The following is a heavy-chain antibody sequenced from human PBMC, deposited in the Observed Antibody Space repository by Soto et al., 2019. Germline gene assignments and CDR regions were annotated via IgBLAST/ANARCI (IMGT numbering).Heavy chain of an antibody. CDR2: ISGSGGST. J-gene: IGHJ6*02. V-gene: IGHV3-23*01. CDR3: AKVDDYITHSGYGMEV. CDR1: GFTFSSYA. Sequence: GGSLRLSCAASGFTFSSYAMSWVRQAPGKGLEWVSAISGSGGSTYYADSVKGRFTISRDNSKNTLYLQMNSLRAEDTAVYYCAKVDDYITHSGYGMEVWGQGTPLTVSS. D-gene: IGHD3-10*01.